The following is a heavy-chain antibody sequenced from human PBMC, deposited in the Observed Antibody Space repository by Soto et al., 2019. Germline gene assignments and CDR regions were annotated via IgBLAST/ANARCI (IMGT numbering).Heavy chain of an antibody. D-gene: IGHD2-15*01. CDR2: ISGSGGST. J-gene: IGHJ5*02. V-gene: IGHV3-23*01. CDR1: GFTFSSYA. CDR3: AASGYCSGGSCYSVPSWFDP. Sequence: GGSLRLSCAASGFTFSSYAMSWVRQALGKGLEWVSAISGSGGSTYYADSVKGRFTISRDNSKNTLYLQMNSLRAEDTAVYYCAASGYCSGGSCYSVPSWFDPWGQGTLVTVAS.